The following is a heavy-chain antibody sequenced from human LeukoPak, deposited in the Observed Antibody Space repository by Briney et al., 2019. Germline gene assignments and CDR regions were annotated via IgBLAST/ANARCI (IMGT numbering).Heavy chain of an antibody. CDR2: INPNSGGT. J-gene: IGHJ3*02. Sequence: ASVKVSCKASGYTFTGYYMHWVRQAPGQGLEWMGWINPNSGGTNYAQKFQGRVTMTRDTSISTAYMELSRLRSDDTAVYYCARVGPNALFGVVGGDAFDIWGQGILVTVSS. D-gene: IGHD3-3*01. CDR3: ARVGPNALFGVVGGDAFDI. CDR1: GYTFTGYY. V-gene: IGHV1-2*02.